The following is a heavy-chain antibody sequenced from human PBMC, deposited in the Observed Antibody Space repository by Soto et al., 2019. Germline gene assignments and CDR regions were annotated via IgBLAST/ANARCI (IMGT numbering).Heavy chain of an antibody. CDR3: ASSRYSYGYDRPYYYGMDV. Sequence: QVQLQESGPGLVKPSQTLSLTCTVSGGSISSGGYYWSWIRQHPGKGLEWIGYIYYSGSTYYNPSLKSRVTIPVDTSKNQCSLKLSSVTAADTAVYYCASSRYSYGYDRPYYYGMDVWGQGTTVTVSS. CDR1: GGSISSGGYY. CDR2: IYYSGST. D-gene: IGHD5-18*01. V-gene: IGHV4-31*03. J-gene: IGHJ6*02.